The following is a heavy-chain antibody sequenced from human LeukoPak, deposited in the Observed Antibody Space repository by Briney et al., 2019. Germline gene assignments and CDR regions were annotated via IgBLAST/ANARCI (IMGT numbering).Heavy chain of an antibody. V-gene: IGHV4-59*08. CDR2: IYYSGST. CDR1: GGSISSYY. J-gene: IGHJ4*02. D-gene: IGHD4-23*01. Sequence: PSETLSLTCTVSGGSISSYYWSWIRQPPGKGLEWIGYIYYSGSTNYNPSLKSRVTISVDTSKNQFSLKLSSVTAADTAVYYCARHPPHYGGNWYYFDYWGQGTLVTVSS. CDR3: ARHPPHYGGNWYYFDY.